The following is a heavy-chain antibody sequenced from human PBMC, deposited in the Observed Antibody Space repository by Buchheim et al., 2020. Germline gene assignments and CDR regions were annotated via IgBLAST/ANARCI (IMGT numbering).Heavy chain of an antibody. V-gene: IGHV4-61*01. CDR3: ARDNWGEFWSGYPH. D-gene: IGHD3-3*01. Sequence: QVQLQESGPGLVKPSETLSLTCSVSGDSVSSGSQYWSWIRQAPGTGLEWIGHLFHGGRTNYNPSLRSRVTISVDPSKHQFSLKLTSVTAADSGIYYCARDNWGEFWSGYPHWGQGAL. CDR1: GDSVSSGSQY. CDR2: LFHGGRT. J-gene: IGHJ4*02.